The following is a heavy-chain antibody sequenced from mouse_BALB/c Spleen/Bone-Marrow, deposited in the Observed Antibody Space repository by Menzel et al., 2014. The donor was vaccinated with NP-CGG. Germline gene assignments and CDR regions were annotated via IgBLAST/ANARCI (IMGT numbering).Heavy chain of an antibody. Sequence: VQLQQSGAELVRPGTSVKVSCKASGYAFTNYLIERVKQRPGQGLEWIGVINPGSGGTNYNEKFKGKATLTADKSSSTGYMQLSSLTSDDSAVYFCARIYYGNYYWGQGTTLTVSS. V-gene: IGHV1-54*01. CDR2: INPGSGGT. D-gene: IGHD2-1*01. CDR1: GYAFTNYL. CDR3: ARIYYGNYY. J-gene: IGHJ2*01.